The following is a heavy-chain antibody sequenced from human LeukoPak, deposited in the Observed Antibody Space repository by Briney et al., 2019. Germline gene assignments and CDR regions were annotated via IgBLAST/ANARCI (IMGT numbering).Heavy chain of an antibody. J-gene: IGHJ5*02. CDR3: AKEGTPHVSTWYDL. V-gene: IGHV3-30*18. CDR1: GFTFSSYS. Sequence: GGSLRLSCAASGFTFSSYSMNWVRQAPGKGLEWVAVISYEGGTQHYADSVKGRFIISRDNPRNTLYLQMNILRTEDTAVYYCAKEGTPHVSTWYDLWGQGTQVIVSS. D-gene: IGHD3-10*01. CDR2: ISYEGGTQ.